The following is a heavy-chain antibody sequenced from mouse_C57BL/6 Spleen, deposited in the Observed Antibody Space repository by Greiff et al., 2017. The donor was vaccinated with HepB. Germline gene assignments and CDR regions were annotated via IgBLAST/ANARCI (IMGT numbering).Heavy chain of an antibody. D-gene: IGHD2-4*01. CDR1: GFTFSDYG. J-gene: IGHJ3*01. Sequence: EVMLVESGGGLVKPGGSLKLSCAASGFTFSDYGMHWVRQAPEKGLEWVAYISSGSSTNYYADTVKGRFTISRDQAKNTLFLQMTSLRSEDTAMYYCARGIYYDYGGAYWGQGTLVTVSA. CDR2: ISSGSSTN. CDR3: ARGIYYDYGGAY. V-gene: IGHV5-17*01.